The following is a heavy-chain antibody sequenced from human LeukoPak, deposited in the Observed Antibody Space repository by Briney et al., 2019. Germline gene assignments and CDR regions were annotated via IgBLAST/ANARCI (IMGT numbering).Heavy chain of an antibody. CDR1: GGSISSSSYY. Sequence: PSETLSLTCTVSGGSISSSSYYWGWIRQPPGKGLEWIGSIYYSGSTYYDPSLKSRVTISVDTSKNQFSLKLSSVTAADTAVYYCASLDSYYDILTGYYTFNDYWGQGTLVTVSS. D-gene: IGHD3-9*01. J-gene: IGHJ4*02. V-gene: IGHV4-39*01. CDR3: ASLDSYYDILTGYYTFNDY. CDR2: IYYSGST.